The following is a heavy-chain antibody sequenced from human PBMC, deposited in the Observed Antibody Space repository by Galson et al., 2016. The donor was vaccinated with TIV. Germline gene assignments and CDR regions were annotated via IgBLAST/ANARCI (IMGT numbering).Heavy chain of an antibody. CDR1: GYTFTDYN. V-gene: IGHV1-8*01. CDR2: ISPKTFNT. D-gene: IGHD3-3*02. J-gene: IGHJ5*02. CDR3: ARSRLGREVDIFAVIVVAGWFDP. Sequence: SVKVSCKASGYTFTDYNINWVRQAPGKGLEWMGWISPKTFNTGSSQKFRGRLTMTRGTSISTAYMELRNLKSDDTAVYFCARSRLGREVDIFAVIVVAGWFDPWGQGTLVSVSS.